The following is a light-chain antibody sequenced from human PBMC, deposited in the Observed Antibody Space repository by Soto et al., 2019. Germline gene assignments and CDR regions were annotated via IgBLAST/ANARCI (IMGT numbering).Light chain of an antibody. CDR2: DVN. V-gene: IGLV2-11*01. Sequence: QSVLTQPRSLSGSPGQSVTISCTAASSDLGDSNFVSWYQQHPGEVPKLLIYDVNKRPSGVPDRFSGSKSGNTASLTLSGLQAEDEGDYYCCSYTGNWVFGVGTKLTVL. CDR1: SSDLGDSNF. CDR3: CSYTGNWV. J-gene: IGLJ3*02.